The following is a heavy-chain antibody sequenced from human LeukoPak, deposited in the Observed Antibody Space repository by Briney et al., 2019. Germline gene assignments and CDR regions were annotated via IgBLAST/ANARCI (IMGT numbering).Heavy chain of an antibody. CDR3: ARGRINVVKKPFDY. Sequence: PSETLSLTCAVYGGSFSGYYWSWIRQPPGKGLEGIGEINHSGSTNYNPSLTSRGTISVDTSKNQFSLKLSSVTAADTAVYYCARGRINVVKKPFDYWGQGTLVTVSS. D-gene: IGHD3-22*01. CDR2: INHSGST. J-gene: IGHJ4*02. CDR1: GGSFSGYY. V-gene: IGHV4-34*01.